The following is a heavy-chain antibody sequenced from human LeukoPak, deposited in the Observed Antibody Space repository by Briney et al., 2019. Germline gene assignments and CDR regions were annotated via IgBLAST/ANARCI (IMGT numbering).Heavy chain of an antibody. J-gene: IGHJ4*02. CDR1: GFTVSSNY. Sequence: PGGSLRLSCAASGFTVSSNYMSWVRQAPRKGLEWVSVIYSGGSTYYADSVKGRFTISRDNSKNTLYLQMNSLRAEDTAVYYCARDLADYDSSGLEFDYWGQGTLVTVSS. V-gene: IGHV3-53*01. D-gene: IGHD3-22*01. CDR2: IYSGGST. CDR3: ARDLADYDSSGLEFDY.